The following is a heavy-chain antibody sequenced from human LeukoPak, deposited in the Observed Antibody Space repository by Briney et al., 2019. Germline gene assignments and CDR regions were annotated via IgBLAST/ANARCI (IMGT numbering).Heavy chain of an antibody. V-gene: IGHV4-34*01. CDR2: INHSGST. Sequence: SETLSLTCAVYGGSFSGYYWSWIRQPPGKGLEWIGEINHSGSTNYNPYLKSRVTISVVTSKNQFSLKLSSVTAADTAVYYCARVDRGVILYYYCMDVWGKGTTVTVSS. CDR1: GGSFSGYY. D-gene: IGHD3-10*01. CDR3: ARVDRGVILYYYCMDV. J-gene: IGHJ6*03.